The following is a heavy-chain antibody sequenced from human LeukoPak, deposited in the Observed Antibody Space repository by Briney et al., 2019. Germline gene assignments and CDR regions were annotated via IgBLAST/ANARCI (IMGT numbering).Heavy chain of an antibody. CDR3: AREAVSFVAVAKEGYFDF. J-gene: IGHJ4*02. CDR2: ISAYKGYT. Sequence: ASVKVSCKTSGYTFNSFGITWLRQAPGQGLEWMGWISAYKGYTSHAQKFQDRIITSTDTSTTTAYMELRNLKSDDTAVYYCAREAVSFVAVAKEGYFDFWGQGTLVTVSS. V-gene: IGHV1-18*01. CDR1: GYTFNSFG. D-gene: IGHD6-19*01.